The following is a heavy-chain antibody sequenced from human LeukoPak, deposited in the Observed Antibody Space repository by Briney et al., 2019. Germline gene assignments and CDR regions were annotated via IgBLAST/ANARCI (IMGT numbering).Heavy chain of an antibody. V-gene: IGHV1-18*01. CDR3: AREGYFGSGIDYYYGMDV. Sequence: GASVTVSCKASGFTFTIYGFTWVRQAPGQGLEWMGWISAHNGDTKYAQKVQDRVTMTTDTSTSTAYMELRSLRSDDTAVYYCAREGYFGSGIDYYYGMDVWGQGTKVTVSS. D-gene: IGHD3-10*01. CDR2: ISAHNGDT. CDR1: GFTFTIYG. J-gene: IGHJ6*02.